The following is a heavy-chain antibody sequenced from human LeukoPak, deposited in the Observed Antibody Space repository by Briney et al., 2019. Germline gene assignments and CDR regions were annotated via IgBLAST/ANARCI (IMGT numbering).Heavy chain of an antibody. CDR1: GFTFDDYA. V-gene: IGHV3-43*02. CDR3: AKDYAGTYYDYVWGSYRDNYFDY. CDR2: ISGDGGST. J-gene: IGHJ4*02. Sequence: GGSLRLSCAASGFTFDDYAMHWVRQAPGKGLEWVSLISGDGGSTYYADSVKGRFTISRDNSKNSLYLQTNSLRTEDTALYYCAKDYAGTYYDYVWGSYRDNYFDYRGQGTLVTVSS. D-gene: IGHD3-16*02.